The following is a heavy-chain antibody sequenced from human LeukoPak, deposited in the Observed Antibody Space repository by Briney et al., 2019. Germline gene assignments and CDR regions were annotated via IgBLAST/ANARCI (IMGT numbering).Heavy chain of an antibody. Sequence: ASVKVSCKVSGYTLTELSMHWVRQAPGKGLEWMGRFDPEDGETIYAQKFQGRVTMTEDTSTDTAYMELSSLRSEDTAVYYCATAGKGKADYDFWSGYGYWGQGTLVTVSS. D-gene: IGHD3-3*01. V-gene: IGHV1-24*01. CDR2: FDPEDGET. CDR3: ATAGKGKADYDFWSGYGY. CDR1: GYTLTELS. J-gene: IGHJ4*02.